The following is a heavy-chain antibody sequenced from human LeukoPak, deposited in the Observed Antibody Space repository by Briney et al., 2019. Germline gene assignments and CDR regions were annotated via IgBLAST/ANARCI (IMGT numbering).Heavy chain of an antibody. D-gene: IGHD3-22*01. CDR1: GFTFSSYE. V-gene: IGHV4-34*01. CDR2: INHSGST. J-gene: IGHJ4*02. CDR3: ARGLTPRKYYYDSRTRYYFDY. Sequence: SGGSLRLSCAASGFTFSSYEMNWVRQPPGKGLEWIGKINHSGSTNCNPSLKRRVTISVDTSKNQFSLKLSSVTAADTAVYYCARGLTPRKYYYDSRTRYYFDYWGQGTLVTVSS.